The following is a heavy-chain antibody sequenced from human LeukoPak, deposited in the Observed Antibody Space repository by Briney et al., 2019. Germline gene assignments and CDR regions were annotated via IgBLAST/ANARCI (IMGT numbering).Heavy chain of an antibody. V-gene: IGHV3-21*01. CDR2: ITSRSDYI. Sequence: GGSLRLSCAASGFTFSTYTMNWFRQAPGKGLEWVSSITSRSDYIYYADSLKGRFTISREYAEESLYLQMNSLTAEDTAVYSCARDRSPSWASDYWGQGTLVTVSS. J-gene: IGHJ4*02. D-gene: IGHD2-2*01. CDR1: GFTFSTYT. CDR3: ARDRSPSWASDY.